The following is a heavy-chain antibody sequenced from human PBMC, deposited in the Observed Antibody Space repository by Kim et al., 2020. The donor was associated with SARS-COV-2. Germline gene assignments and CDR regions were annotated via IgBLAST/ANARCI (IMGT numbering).Heavy chain of an antibody. J-gene: IGHJ4*02. Sequence: VKGRFTIARDDSKNTLYLQMNRLKTEDTAVYYCTVTYYYDSSGYTSSGDYWGQGTLVTVSS. CDR3: TVTYYYDSSGYTSSGDY. V-gene: IGHV3-15*01. D-gene: IGHD3-22*01.